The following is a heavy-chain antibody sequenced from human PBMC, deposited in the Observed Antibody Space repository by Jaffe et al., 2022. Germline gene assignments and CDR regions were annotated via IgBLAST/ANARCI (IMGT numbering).Heavy chain of an antibody. CDR2: IIPIFGTA. Sequence: QVQLVQSGAEVKKPGSSVKVSCKASGGTFSSYAISWVRQAPGQGLEWMGGIIPIFGTANYAQKFQGRVTITTDESTSTAYMELSSLRSEDTAVYYCARSGVGTMVRGVKGRYYFDYWGQGTLVTVSS. CDR1: GGTFSSYA. D-gene: IGHD3-10*01. CDR3: ARSGVGTMVRGVKGRYYFDY. V-gene: IGHV1-69*05. J-gene: IGHJ4*02.